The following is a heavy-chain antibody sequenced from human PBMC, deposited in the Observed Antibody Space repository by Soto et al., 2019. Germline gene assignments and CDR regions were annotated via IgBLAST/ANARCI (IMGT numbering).Heavy chain of an antibody. CDR1: GGSISSYY. V-gene: IGHV4-59*01. D-gene: IGHD3-10*01. J-gene: IGHJ5*02. CDR3: ARESMVRGDPAWFDP. CDR2: IYYSGST. Sequence: SETLSLTCTVSGGSISSYYWSWIRQPPGKGLEWIGYIYYSGSTNYNPSLKSRVTISVDTSKNQFSLKLSSVTAADTAVYYCARESMVRGDPAWFDPWGQGTLVTVSS.